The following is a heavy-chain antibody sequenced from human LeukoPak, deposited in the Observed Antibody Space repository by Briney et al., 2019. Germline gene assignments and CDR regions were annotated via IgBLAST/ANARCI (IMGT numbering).Heavy chain of an antibody. CDR2: IYYIGNT. Sequence: PSQTLSLTCTVSGGSISSGDYYWSWIRQPPGKGLEWIGYIYYIGNTFYNPSLKSRVTISVDTSKNQFSLKLSSVTAADTAVYYCASAYCGGDCPPSWYFDLWGRGTLVTVSS. V-gene: IGHV4-30-4*01. CDR3: ASAYCGGDCPPSWYFDL. D-gene: IGHD2-21*02. CDR1: GGSISSGDYY. J-gene: IGHJ2*01.